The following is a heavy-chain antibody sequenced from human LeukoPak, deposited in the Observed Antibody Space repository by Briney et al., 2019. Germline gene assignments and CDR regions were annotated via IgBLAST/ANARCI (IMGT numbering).Heavy chain of an antibody. D-gene: IGHD3-3*01. CDR2: IHTASST. CDR3: AKDMGYYDFWSGYYRSDY. Sequence: GGSLRLSCAASGFTVTSNYMIWVRQAPGKGLEWVSVIHTASSTFYADSVKGRFSISRDGSKNTLYLQMNSLRAEDTAVYYCAKDMGYYDFWSGYYRSDYWGQGTLVTVSS. V-gene: IGHV3-66*01. CDR1: GFTVTSNY. J-gene: IGHJ4*02.